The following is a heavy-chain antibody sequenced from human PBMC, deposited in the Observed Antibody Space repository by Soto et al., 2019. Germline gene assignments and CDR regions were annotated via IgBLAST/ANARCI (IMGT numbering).Heavy chain of an antibody. V-gene: IGHV1-8*01. CDR3: ARGPSGYAGRFDP. CDR1: GYTFTSYD. J-gene: IGHJ5*02. CDR2: MNPNSGNT. Sequence: ASVKVSCKASGYTFTSYDINWVRQATGQGLEWMGWMNPNSGNTGYSQKFQGRVTMTRNTSISTAYMELSSLRSEDTAVYYCARGPSGYAGRFDPLRQATLVTSPQ. D-gene: IGHD3-22*01.